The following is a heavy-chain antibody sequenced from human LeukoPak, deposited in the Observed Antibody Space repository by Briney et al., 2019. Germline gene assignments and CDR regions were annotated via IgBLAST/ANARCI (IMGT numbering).Heavy chain of an antibody. J-gene: IGHJ3*02. D-gene: IGHD2-21*01. CDR3: ARVSRLWWARDI. V-gene: IGHV4-34*01. CDR2: INHSGST. CDR1: GGSFSAYY. Sequence: PSETLSLTCAVYGGSFSAYYWSWIRQPPGKGLEWIGEINHSGSTNYNPSLKSRVNISVDTSNNQFSLKLSSVTAADTAVYYCARVSRLWWARDIWGQGTMVTVSS.